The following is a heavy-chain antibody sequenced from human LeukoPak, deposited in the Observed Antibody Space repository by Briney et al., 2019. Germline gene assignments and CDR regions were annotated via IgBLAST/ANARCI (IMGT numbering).Heavy chain of an antibody. D-gene: IGHD1-26*01. CDR2: TYYRPKWYN. Sequence: SQTLSLTCAISGDSVSSNSATWNWIRQSPSRGLEWLGRTYYRPKWYNDYAVSVKSRITINPDTSKNQFSLQLNSVTPEDTAVYYCARDLLWELLWHDAFDIWGQGTMVTVSS. J-gene: IGHJ3*02. CDR1: GDSVSSNSAT. V-gene: IGHV6-1*01. CDR3: ARDLLWELLWHDAFDI.